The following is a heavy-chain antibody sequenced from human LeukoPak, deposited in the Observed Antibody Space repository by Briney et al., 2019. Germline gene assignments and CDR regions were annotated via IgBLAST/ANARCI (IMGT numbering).Heavy chain of an antibody. CDR3: ARVGQLERNFDY. CDR2: ISSSSSYI. D-gene: IGHD6-6*01. V-gene: IGHV3-21*01. CDR1: GFTFNSYS. J-gene: IGHJ4*02. Sequence: GGSLRLSCTASGFTFNSYSMSWVRQAPGKGLEWVSSISSSSSYIYYADSVKGRFTISRDNAKNSLYLQMNSLRAEDTAVYYCARVGQLERNFDYWGQGTLVTVSS.